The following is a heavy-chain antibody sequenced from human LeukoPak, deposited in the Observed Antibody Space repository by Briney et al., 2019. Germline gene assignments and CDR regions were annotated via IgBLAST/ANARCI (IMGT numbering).Heavy chain of an antibody. CDR3: TRTRGCSSTSCYADY. CDR1: GFTFSNYA. D-gene: IGHD2-2*01. CDR2: ISGSGVST. Sequence: PGGSLRLSCEASGFTFSNYAMTWVRQAPGKGLEWVSGISGSGVSTYYADSVKGRFTISRDNSKNTLYLQMNSLRAEDTAVYSCTRTRGCSSTSCYADYWGQGTLVTVSS. J-gene: IGHJ4*02. V-gene: IGHV3-23*01.